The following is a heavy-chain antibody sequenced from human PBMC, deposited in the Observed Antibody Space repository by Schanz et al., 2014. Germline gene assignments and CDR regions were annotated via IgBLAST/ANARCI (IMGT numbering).Heavy chain of an antibody. J-gene: IGHJ4*02. CDR1: GFTLNNAW. CDR2: IKSKTDGGTR. V-gene: IGHV3-15*01. D-gene: IGHD3-10*01. Sequence: EVQLVESGGGLVKPGGSLRLSCATSGFTLNNAWMNWVRQAPGKGLQWVARIKSKTDGGTRDYAAPVKGRFTISTDDSKNAVYVQMNSRQTEDTAVYSCTADLWFGAVWGVWWGQGTLVTVSS. CDR3: TADLWFGAVWGVW.